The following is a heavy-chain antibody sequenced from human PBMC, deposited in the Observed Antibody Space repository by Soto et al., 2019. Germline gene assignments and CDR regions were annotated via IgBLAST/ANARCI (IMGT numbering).Heavy chain of an antibody. V-gene: IGHV3-49*05. CDR2: VRSRAYGGTT. J-gene: IGHJ6*02. Sequence: EVQVVESGGGLVKPGQSLRLSCTASGFTFGDYAMSWFRQDPGKGLEWVGVVRSRAYGGTTDYAASVRGSFTISRDDSKSIAYLQMNTLRTEDTGVYYCAKYTYTSRYSYFGMDVWGHGTSVTVSS. CDR3: AKYTYTSRYSYFGMDV. CDR1: GFTFGDYA. D-gene: IGHD6-13*01.